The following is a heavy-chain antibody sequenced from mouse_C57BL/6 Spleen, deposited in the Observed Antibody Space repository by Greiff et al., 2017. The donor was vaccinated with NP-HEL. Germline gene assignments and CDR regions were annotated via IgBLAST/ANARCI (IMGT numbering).Heavy chain of an antibody. V-gene: IGHV5-17*01. J-gene: IGHJ2*01. Sequence: EVHLVESGGGLVKPGGSLKLSCAASGFTFSDYGMHWVRQAPEKGLEWVAYISRGSSTIYYADTLKGRFTIPRDNAKNTLFLQMTSLTSEDTAMYYCARWGTTDSYYFDYWGQGTTLTVSS. CDR3: ARWGTTDSYYFDY. CDR2: ISRGSSTI. D-gene: IGHD1-1*01. CDR1: GFTFSDYG.